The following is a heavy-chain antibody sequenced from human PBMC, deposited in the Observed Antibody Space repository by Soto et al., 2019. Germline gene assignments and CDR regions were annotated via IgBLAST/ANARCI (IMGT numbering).Heavy chain of an antibody. CDR1: GFTFDDYA. CDR3: AKDMFAVPAAENWFDP. D-gene: IGHD2-2*01. CDR2: ISWNSGSI. Sequence: EVQLVESGGGLVQPGRSLRLSCAASGFTFDDYAMHWVRQAPGKGLEWVSGISWNSGSIGYADSVKGRFTISRDNAKNSLYLQMNSLRAEDTALYYCAKDMFAVPAAENWFDPWGQGTLVTVSS. V-gene: IGHV3-9*01. J-gene: IGHJ5*02.